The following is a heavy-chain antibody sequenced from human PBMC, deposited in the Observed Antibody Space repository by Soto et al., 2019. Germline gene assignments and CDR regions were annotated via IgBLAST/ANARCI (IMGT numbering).Heavy chain of an antibody. CDR3: ARAGAYCSGGSCYGHNWLGA. Sequence: QVQLAESGGGVVQPGRSLRLTCAPSGFIFSNYAIHWVRQAPGKGLEWVGVIWYDGSNSVHAESVKGRFTISRDNSENTLFLQMDSLRAEDTALYYCARAGAYCSGGSCYGHNWLGAWGQGTLVTVSS. CDR1: GFIFSNYA. CDR2: IWYDGSNS. D-gene: IGHD2-15*01. J-gene: IGHJ5*02. V-gene: IGHV3-33*01.